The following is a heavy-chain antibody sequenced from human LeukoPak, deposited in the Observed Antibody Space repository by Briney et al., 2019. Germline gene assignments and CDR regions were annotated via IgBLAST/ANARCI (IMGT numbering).Heavy chain of an antibody. D-gene: IGHD3-22*01. Sequence: GGSLRLSCVVSGFTFSSYCMNWVRQAPGKGLEWVSYISGSSNTIYYADSVKGRFTVSRDNAKNTLYLQMNSLRAEDTAVYYCARESRSITMIVVVNDAFDIWGQGTMVTVSS. CDR3: ARESRSITMIVVVNDAFDI. V-gene: IGHV3-48*01. CDR2: ISGSSNTI. J-gene: IGHJ3*02. CDR1: GFTFSSYC.